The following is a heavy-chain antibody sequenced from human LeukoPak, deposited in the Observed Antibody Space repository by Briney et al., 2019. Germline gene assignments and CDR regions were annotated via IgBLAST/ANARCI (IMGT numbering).Heavy chain of an antibody. V-gene: IGHV3-23*01. D-gene: IGHD4-23*01. Sequence: PGGSLRLSCAASGFTFSSYAMYWVRQAPGKGLEWVSGISGSGGSTYYADSVKGRFTISRDNSKNTVYLQMNSLRAEDTAVYYCVRDADGGNSWFDSWGQGTLVTVSS. CDR3: VRDADGGNSWFDS. J-gene: IGHJ5*01. CDR1: GFTFSSYA. CDR2: ISGSGGST.